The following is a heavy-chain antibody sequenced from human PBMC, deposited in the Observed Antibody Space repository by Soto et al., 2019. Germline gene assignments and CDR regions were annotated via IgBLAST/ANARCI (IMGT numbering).Heavy chain of an antibody. J-gene: IGHJ3*02. V-gene: IGHV3-21*01. CDR3: ARESRTYYYDSYDAFDI. D-gene: IGHD3-22*01. CDR1: GFTFSSYS. Sequence: PGGSLRLSCAASGFTFSSYSMNWVRQAPGKGLEWVSSISSSSSYIYYADPVKGRFTISRDNAKNSLYLQMNSLRAEDTAVYYCARESRTYYYDSYDAFDIWGQGTMVTVSS. CDR2: ISSSSSYI.